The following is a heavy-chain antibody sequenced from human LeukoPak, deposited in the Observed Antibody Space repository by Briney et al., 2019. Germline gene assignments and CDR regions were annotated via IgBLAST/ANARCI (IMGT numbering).Heavy chain of an antibody. J-gene: IGHJ6*02. Sequence: HSETLSLTCTVSGGSISSYYWSWIRQPAGKGLEWIGRIYTSGSTNYNPSLKSRVTMSVDTSKNQFSLKLSSVTAADTAVYYCARDPGIVVVTAITEYGMDVWGQGTTVTVSS. D-gene: IGHD2-21*02. CDR3: ARDPGIVVVTAITEYGMDV. CDR2: IYTSGST. V-gene: IGHV4-4*07. CDR1: GGSISSYY.